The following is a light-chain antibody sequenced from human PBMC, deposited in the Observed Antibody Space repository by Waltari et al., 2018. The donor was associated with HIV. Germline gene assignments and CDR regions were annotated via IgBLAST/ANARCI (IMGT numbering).Light chain of an antibody. CDR3: AAWDDSLNAHVL. CDR1: NSKLGSNT. J-gene: IGLJ2*01. V-gene: IGLV1-44*01. Sequence: QSVLTQPPSASGTPGQRVTISCSGRNSKLGSNTVHWYKQLPGTAPKLLIYNNNQRPSGVSDRFSGSKSGTSASLAISGLQSEDEADYYCAAWDDSLNAHVLFGGGTKLTVL. CDR2: NNN.